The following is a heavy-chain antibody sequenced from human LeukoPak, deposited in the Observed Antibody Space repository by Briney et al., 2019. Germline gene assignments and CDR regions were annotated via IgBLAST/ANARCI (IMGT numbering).Heavy chain of an antibody. V-gene: IGHV3-9*01. Sequence: GRSLRLSCAASGFTFDDYAMHWVRQAPGKGLEWVSGISWNSGSIGYADSVKGRFTISRDNAKNSLYLQMNSLRAEDTALYYCAKGIGTYGDDAFDIWGQGTMVTVSS. D-gene: IGHD4-17*01. CDR3: AKGIGTYGDDAFDI. CDR2: ISWNSGSI. CDR1: GFTFDDYA. J-gene: IGHJ3*02.